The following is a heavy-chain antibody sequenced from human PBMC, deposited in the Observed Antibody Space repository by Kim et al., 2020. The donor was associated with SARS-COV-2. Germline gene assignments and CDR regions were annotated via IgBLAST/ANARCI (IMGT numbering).Heavy chain of an antibody. Sequence: GGSLRLSCAASGFTFSTFGMHWVRQAPGKGLEWVALISYDGINKYYAESVKGRFTISRDNSKNTLFLQMNSLRAEDTAVYYCAKTNRGNYYYGMDVWGQG. J-gene: IGHJ6*02. CDR3: AKTNRGNYYYGMDV. CDR1: GFTFSTFG. D-gene: IGHD2-8*01. CDR2: ISYDGINK. V-gene: IGHV3-30*18.